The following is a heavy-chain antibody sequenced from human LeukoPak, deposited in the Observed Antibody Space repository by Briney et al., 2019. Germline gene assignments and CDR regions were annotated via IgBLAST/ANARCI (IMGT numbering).Heavy chain of an antibody. CDR2: ISSGTTYI. V-gene: IGHV3-21*01. Sequence: GGSLRLSCAASGFTFSDYNMNCVRQAPGKGLEWVSSISSGTTYIYYADSVKGRFTISRDNAKNSLYLQMNSLRAEDTAVYYCARDGAVGYYYDSSGYYFLDYWGQGTLVTVPS. J-gene: IGHJ4*02. D-gene: IGHD3-22*01. CDR1: GFTFSDYN. CDR3: ARDGAVGYYYDSSGYYFLDY.